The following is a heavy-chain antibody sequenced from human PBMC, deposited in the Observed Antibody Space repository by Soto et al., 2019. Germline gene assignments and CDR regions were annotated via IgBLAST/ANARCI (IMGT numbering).Heavy chain of an antibody. J-gene: IGHJ3*02. CDR1: GYTFTGYY. Sequence: ASVKVSCKASGYTFTGYYMHWVRQAPGQGLEWMGWINPNSGGTNYAQKFQGWVTMTRDTSISTAYMELSRLRSDDTAVYYCARAYTESYDYIWGSYPDPGAFAIWAQGTMLTVSS. D-gene: IGHD3-16*01. CDR3: ARAYTESYDYIWGSYPDPGAFAI. CDR2: INPNSGGT. V-gene: IGHV1-2*04.